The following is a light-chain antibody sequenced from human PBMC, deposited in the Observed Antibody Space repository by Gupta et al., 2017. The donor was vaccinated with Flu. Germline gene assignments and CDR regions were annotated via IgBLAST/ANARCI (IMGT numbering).Light chain of an antibody. CDR1: QNIIKY. J-gene: IGKJ1*01. Sequence: DIQMTQSPSSLSASVGDRVTTTCRASQNIIKYLNWYQKKPGKAPNLLIYAASSLQGGVPSRFSGSGSGTDFSLTINSLQPEDFATYYCQQSYTTPWTFGQGTKVEIK. CDR3: QQSYTTPWT. CDR2: AAS. V-gene: IGKV1-39*01.